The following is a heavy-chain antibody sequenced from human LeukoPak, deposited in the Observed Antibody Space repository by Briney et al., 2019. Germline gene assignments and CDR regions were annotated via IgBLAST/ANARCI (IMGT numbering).Heavy chain of an antibody. CDR3: ATIKRGSIYGYFDF. CDR1: GGSISSSSYY. D-gene: IGHD5-18*01. CDR2: IYYSGST. J-gene: IGHJ4*02. Sequence: SETLSLTCTVSGGSISSSSYYWGWIRQPPGKGLEWIGSIYYSGSTYYNPSLKSRVTISVDTSKNQFSLRLSSVTAADTAVYYCATIKRGSIYGYFDFWDQGIKVTVSS. V-gene: IGHV4-39*07.